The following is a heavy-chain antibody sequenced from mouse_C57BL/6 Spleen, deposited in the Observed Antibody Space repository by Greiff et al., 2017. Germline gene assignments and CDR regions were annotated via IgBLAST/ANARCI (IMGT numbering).Heavy chain of an antibody. CDR1: GFTFSSYA. Sequence: EVKLVESGGGLVKPGGSLKLSCAASGFTFSSYAMSWVRQTPEKRLEWVATISDGGSYTYYPDNVKGRFTISRDNAKNNLYLQMSHLKSEDTAMYYCARGAYYSNYDAMDDWGQGTSVTVSS. D-gene: IGHD2-5*01. J-gene: IGHJ4*01. CDR3: ARGAYYSNYDAMDD. V-gene: IGHV5-4*03. CDR2: ISDGGSYT.